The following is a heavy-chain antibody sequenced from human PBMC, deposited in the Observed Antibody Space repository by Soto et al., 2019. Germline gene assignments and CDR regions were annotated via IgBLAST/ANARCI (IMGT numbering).Heavy chain of an antibody. CDR3: ARDGPSYDSSGYYYEPVAFDI. Sequence: ASETLSLTCTVSGGSISSYYWSWIRQPAGKGLEWIGRIYTSGSTNYNPSLKSRVTMSVDTSKNQFSLKLSSVTAADTAVYYCARDGPSYDSSGYYYEPVAFDIWGQGTMVTVSS. V-gene: IGHV4-4*07. CDR2: IYTSGST. CDR1: GGSISSYY. J-gene: IGHJ3*02. D-gene: IGHD3-22*01.